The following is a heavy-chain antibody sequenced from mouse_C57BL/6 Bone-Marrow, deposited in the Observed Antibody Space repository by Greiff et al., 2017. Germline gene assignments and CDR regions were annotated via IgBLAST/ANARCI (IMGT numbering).Heavy chain of an antibody. J-gene: IGHJ3*01. CDR3: ARDPDWFAY. Sequence: VQLQQSGAELVKPGASVKMSCKASGYTFTSYWITWVKQRPGQGLEWIGDIYPGSGSTNYNEKFKSKATLTVATSSSTAYMQLSSLTSEDSAVYYCARDPDWFAYWGQGTLVTVSA. CDR2: IYPGSGST. V-gene: IGHV1-55*01. CDR1: GYTFTSYW.